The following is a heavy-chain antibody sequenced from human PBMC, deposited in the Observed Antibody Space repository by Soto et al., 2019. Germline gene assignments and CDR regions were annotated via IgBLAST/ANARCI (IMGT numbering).Heavy chain of an antibody. D-gene: IGHD3-10*01. CDR2: IKGDETTS. V-gene: IGHV3-74*01. Sequence: EVQVVESGGASVQPGGSLRLSCAASGFTFTSYWMHWVRQAPGKGLLWMSRIKGDETTSSYADSVKGRFTISRDNAKNTVYLQMNSLRAEDTAVYYCARGAFGSYYVDYWGQGTQVTVSS. CDR3: ARGAFGSYYVDY. CDR1: GFTFTSYW. J-gene: IGHJ4*02.